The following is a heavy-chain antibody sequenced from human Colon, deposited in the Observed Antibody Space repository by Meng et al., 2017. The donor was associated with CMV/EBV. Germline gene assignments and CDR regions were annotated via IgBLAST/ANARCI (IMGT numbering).Heavy chain of an antibody. D-gene: IGHD1-26*01. J-gene: IGHJ4*02. Sequence: QGPLGQSGAEVKKPGYLVKVSWKASGGTFSSYASSWVRQAPGQGLEWMGGIIPIFGTANYAQKFQGRVTITADESTSTAYMELSSLRSEDTAVYYCARDIDSAEGYWGQGTLVTVSS. CDR1: GGTFSSYA. CDR3: ARDIDSAEGY. V-gene: IGHV1-69*12. CDR2: IIPIFGTA.